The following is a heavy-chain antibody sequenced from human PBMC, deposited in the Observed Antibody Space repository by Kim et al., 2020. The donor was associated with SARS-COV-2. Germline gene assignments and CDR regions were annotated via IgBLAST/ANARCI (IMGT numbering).Heavy chain of an antibody. CDR2: MNSDGIST. J-gene: IGHJ2*01. CDR3: SSAVTMSRSVKGYDH. D-gene: IGHD3-10*01. CDR1: GFTFSGYG. Sequence: GGSLRLSCAASGFTFSGYGMHWVRQAPGKGLVWVGLMNSDGISTSYADSVTGRVTISIYNADYTLYLQLNRLSAEATAVYDCSSAVTMSRSVKGYDHWG. V-gene: IGHV3-74*01.